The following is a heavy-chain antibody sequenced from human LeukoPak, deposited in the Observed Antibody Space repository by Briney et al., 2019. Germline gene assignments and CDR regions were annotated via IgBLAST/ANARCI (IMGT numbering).Heavy chain of an antibody. J-gene: IGHJ2*01. CDR3: ARWCGPETEWWYFDL. V-gene: IGHV1-3*01. D-gene: IGHD3-3*01. Sequence: FQGRVTITRDTSASTAYMELSSLRSEDTAVYYCARWCGPETEWWYFDLWGRGTLVTVSS.